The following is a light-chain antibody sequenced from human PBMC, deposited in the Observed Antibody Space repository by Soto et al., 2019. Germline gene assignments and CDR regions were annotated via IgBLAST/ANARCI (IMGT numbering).Light chain of an antibody. CDR3: QQYGSSQYT. CDR1: QSISTW. V-gene: IGKV1-5*01. J-gene: IGKJ2*01. CDR2: DAS. Sequence: DIQMTQSPSTLSAFVGDRLTITCRASQSISTWLAWYQQKPGKAPKLLIYDASSLKSGVPSRFSGSGSGTDFTLTISRLEPEDFAVYYCQQYGSSQYTFGQGTKLEIK.